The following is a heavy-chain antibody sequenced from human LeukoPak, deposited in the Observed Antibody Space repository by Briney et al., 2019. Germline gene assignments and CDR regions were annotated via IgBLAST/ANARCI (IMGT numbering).Heavy chain of an antibody. CDR1: GFTFSGSA. CDR3: TCTVTTMGTDY. J-gene: IGHJ4*02. Sequence: GGSLRLSCAASGFTFSGSAMHWVRQASGKGLEWVGRIGSKANSYATAYAASVKGRFTISRDDSKNTAYLQMNSLKTEDTAVYYCTCTVTTMGTDYWGQGTLVTVSS. D-gene: IGHD4-17*01. V-gene: IGHV3-73*01. CDR2: IGSKANSYAT.